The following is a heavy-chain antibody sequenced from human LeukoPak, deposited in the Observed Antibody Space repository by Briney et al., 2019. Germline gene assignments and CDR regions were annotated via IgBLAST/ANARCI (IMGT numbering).Heavy chain of an antibody. J-gene: IGHJ6*03. CDR3: ARTTEGGYTYDYFYYYYMDV. CDR2: IYHSGST. V-gene: IGHV4-38-2*02. D-gene: IGHD5-18*01. Sequence: SETLSLTCTVSGYSINSGYYWGWIRQPPGKGLEWIGSIYHSGSTYYNPSLKSRVTISVDTSKNQFSLKLSSVTAADTAVYYCARTTEGGYTYDYFYYYYMDVWGKGTTATISS. CDR1: GYSINSGYY.